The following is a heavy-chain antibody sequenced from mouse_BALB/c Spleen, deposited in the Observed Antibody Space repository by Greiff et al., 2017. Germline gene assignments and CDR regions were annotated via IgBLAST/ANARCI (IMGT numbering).Heavy chain of an antibody. CDR3: AREGSSSYTWFAY. V-gene: IGHV1S29*02. J-gene: IGHJ3*01. CDR1: GYTFTDYN. D-gene: IGHD1-1*01. Sequence: EVQGVESGPELVKPGASVKISCKASGYTFTDYNMHWVKQSHGKSLEWIGYIYPYNGGTGYNQKFKSKATLTVDNSSSTAYMELRSLTSEDSAVYYCAREGSSSYTWFAYWGQGTLVTVSA. CDR2: IYPYNGGT.